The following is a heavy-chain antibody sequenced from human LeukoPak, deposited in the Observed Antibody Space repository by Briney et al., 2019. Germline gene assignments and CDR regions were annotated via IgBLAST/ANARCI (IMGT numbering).Heavy chain of an antibody. D-gene: IGHD5-24*01. V-gene: IGHV3-66*04. J-gene: IGHJ4*02. CDR1: GFTVSNNY. CDR2: IYSGGGT. CDR3: ARQSHGYILFDY. Sequence: AGGSLRLSCAASGFTVSNNYMSWVRQAPGKGLEWVSVIYSGGGTYYADSVKGRFTISRDNSKNTLYLQMNSLRAEDTAVYYCARQSHGYILFDYWGQGTLVTVSS.